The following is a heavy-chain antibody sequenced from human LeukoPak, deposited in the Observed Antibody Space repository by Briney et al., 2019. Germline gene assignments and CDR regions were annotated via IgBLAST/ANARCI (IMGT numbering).Heavy chain of an antibody. CDR3: ARQHRYCSPATCSFKHFDS. V-gene: IGHV3-11*04. CDR2: ISGSGSTM. J-gene: IGHJ4*02. D-gene: IGHD3-16*02. CDR1: GFTFSDDY. Sequence: NPGGSLRLSCEASGFTFSDDYMSWIRQAPGKGLEWVSYISGSGSTMYYADSVAGRFTISRDNAKNSLYLQMNSLGAEDTAVYYCARQHRYCSPATCSFKHFDSWGQGTLVTVSS.